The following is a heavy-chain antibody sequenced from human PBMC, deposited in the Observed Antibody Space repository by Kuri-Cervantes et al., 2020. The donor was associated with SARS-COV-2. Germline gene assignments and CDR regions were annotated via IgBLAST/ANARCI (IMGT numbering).Heavy chain of an antibody. Sequence: ESLKISCTVSGDSINNHYWSWIRQPPGKGLEWIGFVYYSGSSKYNPSLKSRVTTSVDTSKNQFSLRLSSVTAADTAVYYCANVFDIAARPMDYWGQGTLVTVSS. V-gene: IGHV4-59*08. D-gene: IGHD6-6*01. CDR2: VYYSGSS. J-gene: IGHJ4*02. CDR1: GDSINNHY. CDR3: ANVFDIAARPMDY.